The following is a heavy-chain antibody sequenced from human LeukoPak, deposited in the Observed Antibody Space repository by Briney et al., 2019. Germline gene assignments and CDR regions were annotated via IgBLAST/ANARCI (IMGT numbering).Heavy chain of an antibody. CDR2: IHNSGST. Sequence: PSETLSLTCTVSGGSISSYYWSWIRQPAGKGLEWIGRIHNSGSTNYNPSLKSRVTMSVDTSKNQFSLKLSSVTAADTAVYYCARGHLGYSYGSFNRYYYYYMDVWGKGTTVTVSS. CDR1: GGSISSYY. CDR3: ARGHLGYSYGSFNRYYYYYMDV. V-gene: IGHV4-4*07. D-gene: IGHD5-18*01. J-gene: IGHJ6*03.